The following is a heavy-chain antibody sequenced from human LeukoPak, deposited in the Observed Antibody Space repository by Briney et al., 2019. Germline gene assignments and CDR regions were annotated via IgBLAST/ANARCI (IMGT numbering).Heavy chain of an antibody. Sequence: GGSLRLSCAASGFTFSSYSMNWVRQAPGKGLEWVSSISSSISYIYYADSVKGRFTISRDNAKNSLYLQMNSLRAEDTAVYYCARGYMVYYDSSGYYSDFDYWGQGTLVTVSS. V-gene: IGHV3-21*01. CDR3: ARGYMVYYDSSGYYSDFDY. CDR2: ISSSISYI. D-gene: IGHD3-22*01. J-gene: IGHJ4*02. CDR1: GFTFSSYS.